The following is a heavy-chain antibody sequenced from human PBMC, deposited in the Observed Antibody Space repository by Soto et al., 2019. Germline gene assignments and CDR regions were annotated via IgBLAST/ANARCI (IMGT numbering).Heavy chain of an antibody. CDR1: GGSISSGGYS. D-gene: IGHD4-17*01. Sequence: QLQLQESGLGLVKPSQTLSLTCAVSGGSISSGGYSWSWIRQPPGKGREWIGYIQHGGSTYYNPSLKSRVTISVDRSKNQFSLKLTSVTAADTAVYYCARAHYGDYGYGMDVWGQGTTVTVSS. CDR2: IQHGGST. J-gene: IGHJ6*02. CDR3: ARAHYGDYGYGMDV. V-gene: IGHV4-30-2*01.